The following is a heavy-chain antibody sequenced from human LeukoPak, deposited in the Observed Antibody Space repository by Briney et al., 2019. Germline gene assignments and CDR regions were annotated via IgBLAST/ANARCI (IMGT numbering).Heavy chain of an antibody. J-gene: IGHJ3*02. CDR3: ARGFYDSSGYYPGYAFDI. Sequence: SSETLSLTCTVSGYSISSGYYWGWIRQPPGKGLEWIGEIYHSGSTNYNPSLKSRVTISVDKSKNQFSLKLSSVTAADTAVYYCARGFYDSSGYYPGYAFDIWGQGTMVTVSS. V-gene: IGHV4-38-2*02. CDR2: IYHSGST. D-gene: IGHD3-22*01. CDR1: GYSISSGYY.